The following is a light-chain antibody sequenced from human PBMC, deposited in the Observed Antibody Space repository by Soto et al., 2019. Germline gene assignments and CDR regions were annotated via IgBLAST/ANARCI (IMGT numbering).Light chain of an antibody. Sequence: QSALTQPPSASGTPGQRVTISCSGSSSNIGSNTVNWYQQVPGMAPKLLIYSDSQRPSGVPDRFSGSESGTSVSLAISGLQSEDEADYYCAAWDDSLRVVVVGGGT. CDR1: SSNIGSNT. CDR3: AAWDDSLRVVV. CDR2: SDS. J-gene: IGLJ2*01. V-gene: IGLV1-44*01.